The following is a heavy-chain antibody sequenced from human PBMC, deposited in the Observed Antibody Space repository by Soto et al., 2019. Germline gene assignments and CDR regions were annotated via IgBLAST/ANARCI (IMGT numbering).Heavy chain of an antibody. D-gene: IGHD3-3*01. Sequence: PSETLSLTCTVSGGSISSSSYYWGWIRQPPGKGLEWIGSIYYSGSTYYNPSLKSRVTISVDTSKNQFSLKLSSVTAADTAVYYCARGRTRITIFGVVISSQYYYHGMDVWGQGTTVTVSS. CDR1: GGSISSSSYY. V-gene: IGHV4-39*01. CDR2: IYYSGST. J-gene: IGHJ6*02. CDR3: ARGRTRITIFGVVISSQYYYHGMDV.